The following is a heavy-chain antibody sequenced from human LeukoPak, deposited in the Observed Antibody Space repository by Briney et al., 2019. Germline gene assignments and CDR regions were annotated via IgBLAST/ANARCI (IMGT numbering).Heavy chain of an antibody. CDR1: GYTLTELS. CDR3: ATAITMVRGVISYFDY. Sequence: ASVNVSCKVSGYTLTELSMHWERQASGKGLEWMGSFDPEDGETIYAQKFQGRVTMTEDTSTDTAYMELSSLRSEDTAVYYCATAITMVRGVISYFDYWGQGTLVTVSS. D-gene: IGHD3-10*01. J-gene: IGHJ4*02. CDR2: FDPEDGET. V-gene: IGHV1-24*01.